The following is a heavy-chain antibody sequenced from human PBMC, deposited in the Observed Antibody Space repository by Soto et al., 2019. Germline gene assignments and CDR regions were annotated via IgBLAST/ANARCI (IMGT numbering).Heavy chain of an antibody. CDR3: ARSKKGALTGTVYYYYYGMDV. J-gene: IGHJ6*02. CDR1: GGSTSSSNW. D-gene: IGHD1-7*01. V-gene: IGHV4-4*02. Sequence: SETLSLTCAVSGGSTSSSNWWSWVRQPPGKGLEWIGEIYHSGSTNYNPSLKSRVTISVDKSKNQFSLKLSSVTAADTAVYYCARSKKGALTGTVYYYYYGMDVWGQGTTVT. CDR2: IYHSGST.